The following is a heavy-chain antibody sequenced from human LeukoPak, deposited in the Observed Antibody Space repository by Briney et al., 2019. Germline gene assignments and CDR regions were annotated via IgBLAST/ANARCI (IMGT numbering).Heavy chain of an antibody. V-gene: IGHV4-59*01. D-gene: IGHD6-6*01. CDR1: GGSISSYF. J-gene: IGHJ3*02. Sequence: AETLSLTCTVSGGSISSYFWSWIRQPPGKGLGWVGYIYFSGSTNYNPSLKSRVTISVDTPHNQFSLKLTSLPAADAAVYYCARAKYRSSTRAFDIWGQGTMVTVSS. CDR2: IYFSGST. CDR3: ARAKYRSSTRAFDI.